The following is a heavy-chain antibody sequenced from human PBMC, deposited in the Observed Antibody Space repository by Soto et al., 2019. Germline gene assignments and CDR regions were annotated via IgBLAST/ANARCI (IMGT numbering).Heavy chain of an antibody. Sequence: QLVQSGGGVVQPGGSLRLTCAASTFDLSHYAIHWVRQAPGKGLEWVALLSFDGSEKFFIDSVKGRFTISRDSSNNRVFLKMTRLRGEDTAVYFCAREHTVNVSARRRDFGSARQTGDTHCYGMDVWGHG. CDR3: AREHTVNVSARRRDFGSARQTGDTHCYGMDV. CDR2: LSFDGSEK. V-gene: IGHV3-30*04. D-gene: IGHD7-27*01. J-gene: IGHJ6*02. CDR1: TFDLSHYA.